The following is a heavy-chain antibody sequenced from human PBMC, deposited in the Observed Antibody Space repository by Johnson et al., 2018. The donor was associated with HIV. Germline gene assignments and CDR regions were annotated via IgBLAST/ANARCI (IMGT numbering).Heavy chain of an antibody. V-gene: IGHV3-30-3*01. D-gene: IGHD1-14*01. J-gene: IGHJ3*02. Sequence: QVLLVESGGGVVQPGRSLRLSCAASGFTFSSYAMHWVRQAPGKGLEWVAVISYDGSNKYYADSVKGRFTISRDNPKNTLYLQMNSLRAEDTAVYYCAKDQGSEQRNDAFDIWGQGTMVTVSS. CDR2: ISYDGSNK. CDR1: GFTFSSYA. CDR3: AKDQGSEQRNDAFDI.